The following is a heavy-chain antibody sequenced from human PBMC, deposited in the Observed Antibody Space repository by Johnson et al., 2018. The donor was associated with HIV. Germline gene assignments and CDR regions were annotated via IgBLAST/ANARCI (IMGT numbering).Heavy chain of an antibody. CDR1: GFTFSSYA. CDR3: ARSSIYSSSWLADAFDI. D-gene: IGHD6-13*01. J-gene: IGHJ3*02. Sequence: QVQLVESGGGVVQPGRSLRLSCAASGFTFSSYAMHWVRQAPGKGLEWVAVISYDGSNKYYADSVKGRFPISRDNSKHTLYLQMNSLRAEDTAVYYCARSSIYSSSWLADAFDIWGQGTMVTVSS. V-gene: IGHV3-30-3*01. CDR2: ISYDGSNK.